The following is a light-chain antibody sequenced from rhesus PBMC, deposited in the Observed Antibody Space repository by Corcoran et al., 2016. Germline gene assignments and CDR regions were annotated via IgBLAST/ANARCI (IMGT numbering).Light chain of an antibody. Sequence: EIVMTQSPATLSLSPGETATISCRTSQSVSSYLAWYQQKPGQAPRLLIYGASSRAPGITDRFSGSVSGTGFTRTISSLEPEDFAVYYCQETSNLFTFGPGTKLDIK. CDR2: GAS. CDR3: QETSNLFT. V-gene: IGKV3-31*02. CDR1: QSVSSY. J-gene: IGKJ3*01.